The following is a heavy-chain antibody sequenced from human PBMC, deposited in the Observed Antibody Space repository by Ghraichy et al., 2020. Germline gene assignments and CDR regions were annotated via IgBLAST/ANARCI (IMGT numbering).Heavy chain of an antibody. D-gene: IGHD3-3*01. CDR1: GYTLTELS. CDR3: ATYIGGYPITIFGGAPTPRAGAFDI. CDR2: FDPEDGET. V-gene: IGHV1-24*01. Sequence: ASVKVSCKVSGYTLTELSMHWVRQAPGKGLEWMGGFDPEDGETIYAQKFQGRVTMTEDTSTDTAYMELSSLRSEDTAVYYCATYIGGYPITIFGGAPTPRAGAFDIWGQGTMVTVSS. J-gene: IGHJ3*02.